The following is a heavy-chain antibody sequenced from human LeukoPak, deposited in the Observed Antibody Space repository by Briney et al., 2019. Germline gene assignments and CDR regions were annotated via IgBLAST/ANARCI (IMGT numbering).Heavy chain of an antibody. V-gene: IGHV3-23*01. CDR2: ISGSGGST. CDR1: GFTFSSYA. CDR3: ATPQSTPFNWFDP. J-gene: IGHJ5*02. Sequence: GGSLRLSCAASGFTFSSYAMSWVRQAPVKGLEWVSAISGSGGSTYYADSVKGRFTISRDNSKNTLYLQMNSLGAEDTAVYYCATPQSTPFNWFDPWGQGTLVTVSS.